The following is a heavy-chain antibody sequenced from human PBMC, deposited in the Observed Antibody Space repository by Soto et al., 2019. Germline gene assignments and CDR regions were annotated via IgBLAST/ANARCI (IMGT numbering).Heavy chain of an antibody. CDR2: IIPIFGTA. Sequence: GASVKLSCKASGCTFSSYSISWVRQAPGQGLEWMGGIIPIFGTANYAQKFQGRVTITADESTSTAYMELSSLRSEDTAVYYCARDLRPGGYNRPVYPWGQGTLVTVSS. V-gene: IGHV1-69*13. CDR3: ARDLRPGGYNRPVYP. D-gene: IGHD5-12*01. CDR1: GCTFSSYS. J-gene: IGHJ5*02.